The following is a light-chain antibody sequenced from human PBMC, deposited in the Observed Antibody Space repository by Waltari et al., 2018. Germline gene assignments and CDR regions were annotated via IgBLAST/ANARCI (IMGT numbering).Light chain of an antibody. Sequence: QSVVTQAPSASGTPGQRVTIPCSGSSSNIGRNTVNWYQQLPGTAPKLVIYTNNPRPSGVPDRFSGSKSGTSASLAISGLQSEDEADYYCAVWDDSLNVVFGGGTKLTVL. CDR1: SSNIGRNT. CDR2: TNN. V-gene: IGLV1-44*01. J-gene: IGLJ2*01. CDR3: AVWDDSLNVV.